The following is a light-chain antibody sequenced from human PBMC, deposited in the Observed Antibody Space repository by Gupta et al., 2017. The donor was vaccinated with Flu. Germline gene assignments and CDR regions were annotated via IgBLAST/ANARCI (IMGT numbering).Light chain of an antibody. CDR1: QSLLHSNGYNY. V-gene: IGKV2-28*01. CDR2: LGS. J-gene: IGKJ1*01. CDR3: MQSLQAPLT. Sequence: DIVMTQSPLSLPVTPGEPASISCRSSQSLLHSNGYNYLDWYLQKPVQSPQLLIYLGSNLASGVPDRFSGSGSGTDFTLKISRVEAEDVGVYYCMQSLQAPLTFGQGTKVEIK.